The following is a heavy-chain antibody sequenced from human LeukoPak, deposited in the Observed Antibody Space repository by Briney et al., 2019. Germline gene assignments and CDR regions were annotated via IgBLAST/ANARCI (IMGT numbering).Heavy chain of an antibody. J-gene: IGHJ3*02. CDR1: GYTLTELS. D-gene: IGHD6-6*01. Sequence: ASVKVSCKVSGYTLTELSMHWMRQAPGKGLEWMGGFDPEEGETIYAQKFQGRVTMTEHTSTDTAYMELSSLRSEDTAVYYCATVGSIATRDIWGQGTMVTVSS. CDR2: FDPEEGET. CDR3: ATVGSIATRDI. V-gene: IGHV1-24*01.